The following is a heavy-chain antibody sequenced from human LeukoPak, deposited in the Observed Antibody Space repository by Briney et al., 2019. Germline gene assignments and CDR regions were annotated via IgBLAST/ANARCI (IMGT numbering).Heavy chain of an antibody. J-gene: IGHJ4*02. V-gene: IGHV1-2*06. Sequence: EASVKLSCKPSGYTFTDFYIHWVRQAPGQGLEYMGRINTHNGGTVYALQFQGRLSMTRDTSISTAYMELQSLRSEDTAVYYCARDHDYEGLKGNYWGRGTMVTVSS. CDR2: INTHNGGT. CDR3: ARDHDYEGLKGNY. D-gene: IGHD3-16*01. CDR1: GYTFTDFY.